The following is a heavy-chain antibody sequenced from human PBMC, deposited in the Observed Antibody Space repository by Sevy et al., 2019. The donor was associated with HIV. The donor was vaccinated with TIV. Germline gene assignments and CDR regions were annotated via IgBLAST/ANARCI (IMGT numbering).Heavy chain of an antibody. CDR2: IKRDGSEK. V-gene: IGHV3-7*03. CDR3: ARDCSSTTCLWGLDV. D-gene: IGHD2-2*01. J-gene: IGHJ6*02. CDR1: GFTFSNYW. Sequence: GGSLRLSCAASGFTFSNYWMSWVRQAPGKGLEWVAHIKRDGSEKYYLDSGKGRFSISRDNPKNSLYLQMNSLRAEDTAVYYCARDCSSTTCLWGLDVWGQGTTVTVSS.